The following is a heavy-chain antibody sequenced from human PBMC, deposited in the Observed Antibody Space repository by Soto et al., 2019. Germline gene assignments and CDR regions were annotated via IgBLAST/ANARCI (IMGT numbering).Heavy chain of an antibody. CDR3: AKDRGSGSTSWYNGWFDP. V-gene: IGHV3-23*01. J-gene: IGHJ5*02. D-gene: IGHD2-2*02. CDR2: ISGSGGST. Sequence: GGSPRLSCAACGFTVSSYAMSWVRQAPGKGLEWVSTISGSGGSTYDADSVKGRFTISRDNSKNTLYLQMNSLRAEDTAVYYSAKDRGSGSTSWYNGWFDPWGQGTLVTSPQ. CDR1: GFTVSSYA.